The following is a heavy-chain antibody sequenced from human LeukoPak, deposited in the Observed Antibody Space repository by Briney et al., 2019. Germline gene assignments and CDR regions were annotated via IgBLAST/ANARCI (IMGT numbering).Heavy chain of an antibody. V-gene: IGHV1-2*02. D-gene: IGHD3-10*01. CDR2: INPNSGGT. J-gene: IGHJ5*02. CDR3: ATVDFLNYYGSASYLGWFDP. Sequence: ASVKVSCKASGYTFTGYYMHWVRQAPGQGREWMGWINPNSGGTNYAQKFQRRLTMTRDTSISTAYMELSRLRSDDTAVYYCATVDFLNYYGSASYLGWFDPWGQGTLVTVSS. CDR1: GYTFTGYY.